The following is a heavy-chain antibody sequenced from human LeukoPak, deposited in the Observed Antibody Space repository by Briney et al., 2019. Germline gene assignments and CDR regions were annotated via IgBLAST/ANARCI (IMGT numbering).Heavy chain of an antibody. J-gene: IGHJ5*02. V-gene: IGHV1-2*06. CDR1: GYTFTGYY. CDR3: ARGYCSRGSCYSVENWFDP. Sequence: ASVKVSCKAAGYTFTGYYMFWVRQAPGQGLEWMGRINPNSGGTNYAQKFQGRVTMTRDTSISTAYMELSRLRSDDAPVYYCARGYCSRGSCYSVENWFDPWGQGTLVTVSS. D-gene: IGHD2-15*01. CDR2: INPNSGGT.